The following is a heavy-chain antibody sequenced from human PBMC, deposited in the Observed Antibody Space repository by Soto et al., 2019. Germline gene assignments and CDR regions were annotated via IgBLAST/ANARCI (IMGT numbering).Heavy chain of an antibody. CDR3: ARDLAAAAY. Sequence: QVQLVQSGAEVKKPGASVKVSCKASGYIFTNYYIHWVRQAPGQGLEWMAIINPLPTSGSTNYAQKFQGRVTVTRGTSTSTVYMELSSLCSEDTAIYYCARDLAAAAYWVQGTLVTVSS. CDR2: INPLPTSGST. CDR1: GYIFTNYY. J-gene: IGHJ4*02. D-gene: IGHD6-13*01. V-gene: IGHV1-46*01.